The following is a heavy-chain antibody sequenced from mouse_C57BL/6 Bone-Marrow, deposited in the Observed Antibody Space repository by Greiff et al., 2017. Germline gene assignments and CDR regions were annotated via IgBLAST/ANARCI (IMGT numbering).Heavy chain of an antibody. D-gene: IGHD1-2*01. CDR2: INPNNGGT. V-gene: IGHV1-26*01. Sequence: VQLQQSGPELVKPGASVKISCKASGYTFTDYYMNWVKQSHGKSLEWIGDINPNNGGTSYNQKFKGKATLTVDKSSSTAYMELRSLTSEDSAVYYCAKTPLLRWYFDVWGTGTTVTVSS. J-gene: IGHJ1*03. CDR1: GYTFTDYY. CDR3: AKTPLLRWYFDV.